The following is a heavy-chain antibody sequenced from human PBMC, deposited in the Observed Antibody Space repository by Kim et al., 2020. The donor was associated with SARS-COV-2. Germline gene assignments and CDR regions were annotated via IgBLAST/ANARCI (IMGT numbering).Heavy chain of an antibody. CDR2: T. Sequence: TNYADAVKGRFTVSRDNANNTLYLQMNSLRAEDTAMYYCASRIYTSFDSWGQGTLVTVSS. V-gene: IGHV3-74*01. J-gene: IGHJ4*02. CDR3: ASRIYTSFDS.